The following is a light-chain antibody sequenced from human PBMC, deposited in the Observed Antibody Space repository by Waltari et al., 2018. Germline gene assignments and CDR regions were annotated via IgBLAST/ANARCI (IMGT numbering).Light chain of an antibody. CDR3: QQSYSTLYT. Sequence: DIQMTQSPSSLSASVGDSVTITCRASQSISSYLNWYQQKPGKAPKLLSYAASSLQSGVPSRFSGSGSGTDFTLTISSLQPEDFATYYCQQSYSTLYTFGQGTKLEIK. V-gene: IGKV1-39*01. CDR2: AAS. J-gene: IGKJ2*01. CDR1: QSISSY.